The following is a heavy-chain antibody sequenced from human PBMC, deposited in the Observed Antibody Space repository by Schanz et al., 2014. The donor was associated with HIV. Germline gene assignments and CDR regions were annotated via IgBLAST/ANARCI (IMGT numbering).Heavy chain of an antibody. CDR1: GFSLSGYG. CDR2: ISSTTTFL. D-gene: IGHD3-10*01. V-gene: IGHV3-21*01. J-gene: IGHJ4*02. CDR3: ARDSGPGIY. Sequence: EVQLLESGGGLVKPGGSLRLSCAASGFSLSGYGMNWVRQAPGKGLEWVSSISSTTTFLHYSDSVKGRFTISRDNANNSLSLQMSSLRADDTAVYYCARDSGPGIYWGQGTLVTVSS.